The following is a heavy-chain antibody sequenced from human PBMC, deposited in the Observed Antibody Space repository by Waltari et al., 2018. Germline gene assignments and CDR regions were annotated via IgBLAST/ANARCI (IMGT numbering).Heavy chain of an antibody. CDR3: ARDMGIYTNYAAY. CDR2: INEDESEK. V-gene: IGHV3-7*01. Sequence: EVQLVESGGGLVQPGGSLRLSWVDSGFTFSRQWISWLRQAPGKGLEWVANINEDESEKFYADSVKGRFTISRDNAKNSVYLEMNSLRVEDTAYYYCARDMGIYTNYAAYWGQGTLVTVSS. CDR1: GFTFSRQW. J-gene: IGHJ4*02. D-gene: IGHD4-4*01.